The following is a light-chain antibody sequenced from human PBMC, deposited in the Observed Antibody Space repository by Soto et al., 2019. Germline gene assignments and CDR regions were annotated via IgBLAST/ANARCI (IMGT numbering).Light chain of an antibody. CDR1: QSISSW. V-gene: IGKV1-5*03. CDR3: QQYNTYPWT. J-gene: IGKJ1*01. CDR2: KAS. Sequence: DIQMTKSPSTLSASVGDRVTITCRASQSISSWLAWYQQKPGRAPKLLVFKASNLESGVPSRFSGSGSGTEFPRTISSRQPYYFTTYFCQQYNTYPWTFGQGTKVDIK.